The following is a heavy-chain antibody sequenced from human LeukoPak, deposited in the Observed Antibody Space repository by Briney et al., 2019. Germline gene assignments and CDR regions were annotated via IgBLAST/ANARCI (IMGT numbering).Heavy chain of an antibody. D-gene: IGHD3-10*01. CDR3: ARGRPGFFDY. J-gene: IGHJ4*02. Sequence: GGSLRLSCAASGFTFSSSAMSWVRQAPGKGLEWVSYITSSSSTIYYADSVEGRFTISRDNAKNSLYLQMNSLRAEDTAVYYCARGRPGFFDYWGQGILVTVSS. CDR2: ITSSSSTI. CDR1: GFTFSSSA. V-gene: IGHV3-48*01.